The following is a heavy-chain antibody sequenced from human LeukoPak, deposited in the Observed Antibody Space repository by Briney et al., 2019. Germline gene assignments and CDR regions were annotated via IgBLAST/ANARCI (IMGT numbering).Heavy chain of an antibody. CDR2: IKPDSGGT. CDR3: ALGAPIPYSSSWNY. Sequence: ASVKVSCKASGYSFADYYIHWVRQAPRQGLEWMGWIKPDSGGTRSAQKFQGRVTMTRDTSISTAYMEVSRLISDDTAVYYCALGAPIPYSSSWNYWGQGTLVTVSS. CDR1: GYSFADYY. D-gene: IGHD6-13*01. V-gene: IGHV1-2*02. J-gene: IGHJ4*02.